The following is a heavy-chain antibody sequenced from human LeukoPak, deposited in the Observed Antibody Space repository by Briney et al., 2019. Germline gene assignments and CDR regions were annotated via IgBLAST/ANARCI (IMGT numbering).Heavy chain of an antibody. J-gene: IGHJ4*02. CDR1: GFTFSTAW. CDR2: IQRKIDGETT. D-gene: IGHD3-10*01. V-gene: IGHV3-15*01. CDR3: TTEEAGGFDN. Sequence: GGSLRLSCAASGFTFSTAWMSWVRQAPGKGLEWVGRIQRKIDGETTDYVAPVKGRFTISRDDSKNMLYLQMNSLKTEDTAVYYWTTEEAGGFDNWGQGTLVTVSS.